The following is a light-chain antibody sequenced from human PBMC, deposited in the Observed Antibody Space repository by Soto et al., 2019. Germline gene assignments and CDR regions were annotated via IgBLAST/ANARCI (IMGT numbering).Light chain of an antibody. Sequence: DIQITQSPSTLSASVGDRATITWRASQSISSWLAWYQQKPGKDPKILIYDDSSLESGVPSRFSASGSGKDFNLTISSLQPDDFATYYCQQYNSYPLTFGEGTQVEIK. CDR3: QQYNSYPLT. CDR2: DDS. V-gene: IGKV1-5*01. CDR1: QSISSW. J-gene: IGKJ4*01.